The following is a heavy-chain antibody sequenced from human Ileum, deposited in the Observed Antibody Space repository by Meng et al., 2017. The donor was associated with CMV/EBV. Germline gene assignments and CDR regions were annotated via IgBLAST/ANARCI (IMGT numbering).Heavy chain of an antibody. V-gene: IGHV4-31*03. CDR1: GGSISSGGYY. CDR2: IYYSGST. Sequence: SETLSLTCTVSGGSISSGGYYWSWIRQHPGKGREWIGYIYYSGSTYYNPSLKSRVTISVDTSKNQFSLKLSSVTAADTAVYYCAKVVVVANRGWFDPWGQGTLVTVSS. CDR3: AKVVVVANRGWFDP. D-gene: IGHD2-15*01. J-gene: IGHJ5*02.